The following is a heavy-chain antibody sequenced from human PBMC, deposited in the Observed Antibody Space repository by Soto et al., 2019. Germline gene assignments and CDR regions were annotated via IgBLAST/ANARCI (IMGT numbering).Heavy chain of an antibody. CDR3: SRALGGDQPKNAFDI. CDR2: ISAYNGNT. Sequence: QVQLVQSGAEVKKPGASVKVSCKASGYTFTSYGISWVRQAPGQGLEWMGWISAYNGNTNYAQKLQGRVTMTTDTSTSTAYMEVRSPRSDDTAVYYCSRALGGDQPKNAFDIWGQGTMVTVAS. V-gene: IGHV1-18*01. CDR1: GYTFTSYG. D-gene: IGHD2-21*02. J-gene: IGHJ3*02.